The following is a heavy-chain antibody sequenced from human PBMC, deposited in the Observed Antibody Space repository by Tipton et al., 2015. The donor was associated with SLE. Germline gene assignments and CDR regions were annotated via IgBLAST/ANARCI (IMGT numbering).Heavy chain of an antibody. CDR3: ARGVAGYDFFCYMDV. D-gene: IGHD5/OR15-5a*01. CDR2: IDTSGST. CDR1: GGSISGHY. J-gene: IGHJ6*03. V-gene: IGHV4-4*07. Sequence: TLSLTCTVSGGSISGHYWSWIRQPAGKGLEWIGRIDTSGSTRYNPSLKGRVSFSLDTSNNQFSLRLNSVTAADTAVYYCARGVAGYDFFCYMDVWGKGTTVTVSS.